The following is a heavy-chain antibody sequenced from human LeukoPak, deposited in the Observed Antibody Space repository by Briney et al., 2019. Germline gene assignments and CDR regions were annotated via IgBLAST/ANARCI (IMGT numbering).Heavy chain of an antibody. CDR2: INPSGGST. CDR1: GYTFTSNY. Sequence: ASVKVSCKASGYTFTSNYMHWVRQAPGQGLEWMGIINPSGGSTSYAQKFQGRVTMTRDTSTSTVYMELSSLRSEDTAVYYCAYQSTVTSSFDYWGQGTLVTVSS. D-gene: IGHD4-17*01. J-gene: IGHJ4*02. CDR3: AYQSTVTSSFDY. V-gene: IGHV1-46*01.